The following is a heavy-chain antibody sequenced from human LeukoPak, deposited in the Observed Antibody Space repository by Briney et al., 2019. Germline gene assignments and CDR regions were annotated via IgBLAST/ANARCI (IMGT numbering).Heavy chain of an antibody. D-gene: IGHD6-6*01. Sequence: SVKVSCKXSGGTFSSYAISWVRQAPRQGLEWMGRIIPIFGTANYAQKFQGRVTITTDESTSTAYMELSSLRSEDTAVYYCARVTRGSSSALDYFDYWGQGTLVTVSS. CDR1: GGTFSSYA. CDR3: ARVTRGSSSALDYFDY. J-gene: IGHJ4*02. V-gene: IGHV1-69*05. CDR2: IIPIFGTA.